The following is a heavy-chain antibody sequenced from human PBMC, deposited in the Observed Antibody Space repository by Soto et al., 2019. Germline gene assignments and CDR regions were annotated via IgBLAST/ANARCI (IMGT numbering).Heavy chain of an antibody. CDR1: GGTFSNYA. J-gene: IGHJ5*02. Sequence: QVQLVQSRAEVKKPGSSVKVSCKASGGTFSNYAISWVRQAPGQGLEWMGGIIPIFGTANYAQKFQGRVTITADESTSTAYMELSSLRSEDTAIYYCAVGSVDIVPTGMKPFDPWGQGTLVTVSS. V-gene: IGHV1-69*12. CDR3: AVGSVDIVPTGMKPFDP. CDR2: IIPIFGTA. D-gene: IGHD5-12*01.